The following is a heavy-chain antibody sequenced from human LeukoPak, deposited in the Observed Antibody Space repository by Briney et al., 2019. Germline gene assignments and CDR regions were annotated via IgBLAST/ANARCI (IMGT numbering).Heavy chain of an antibody. CDR3: ATGGLFSYMDV. CDR2: INPSGGST. CDR1: GYTFTSYY. D-gene: IGHD2-21*01. Sequence: ASVKVSCKASGYTFTSYYMHWVRQAPGQGLEWMGIINPSGGSTSYAQKFQGRVTMTEDTSTDTAYMELSSLRSEDTAVYYCATGGLFSYMDVWGKGTTVTVSS. J-gene: IGHJ6*03. V-gene: IGHV1-46*01.